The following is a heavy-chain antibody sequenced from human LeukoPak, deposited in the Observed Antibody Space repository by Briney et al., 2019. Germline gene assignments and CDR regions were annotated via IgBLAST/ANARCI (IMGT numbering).Heavy chain of an antibody. V-gene: IGHV4-30-4*08. CDR1: GGSISSGDYY. D-gene: IGHD1-26*01. J-gene: IGHJ3*02. Sequence: PSQTLSLTCTVSGGSISSGDYYWSWIRQPPGKGLEWIGYIYYSGSTYYNPSLKSRVAISVDTSKNQFSLKLSSVTAADTAVYYCAGERASLGSSDWTNSESDAGDAFDIWGQGKMVTVSS. CDR3: AGERASLGSSDWTNSESDAGDAFDI. CDR2: IYYSGST.